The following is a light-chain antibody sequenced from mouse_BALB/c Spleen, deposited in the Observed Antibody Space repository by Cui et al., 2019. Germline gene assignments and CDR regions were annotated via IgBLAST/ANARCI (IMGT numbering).Light chain of an antibody. V-gene: IGKV4-72*01. CDR2: ATS. J-gene: IGKJ5*01. CDR3: QQWNSNPTMLT. Sequence: QIALSQSPATLSASPGEKATLTCRANSSITYKHWYQQKPGSSPKVWIYATSNLASGVPTRFSGSGSGTSYSLTISRVEAEDAATYYCQQWNSNPTMLTFGAGTKLELK. CDR1: SSITY.